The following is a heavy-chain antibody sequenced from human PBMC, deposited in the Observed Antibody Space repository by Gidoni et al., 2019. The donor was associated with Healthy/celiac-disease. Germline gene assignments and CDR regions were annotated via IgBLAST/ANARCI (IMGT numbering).Heavy chain of an antibody. J-gene: IGHJ4*02. CDR1: GGSFSGYY. D-gene: IGHD3-3*01. V-gene: IGHV4-34*01. CDR3: ARYVRFLAYFDY. Sequence: QVQLQQWGAGLLKPSETLSLTCAVYGGSFSGYYWSWIRQPPGKGLEWIGEINHSGSTNYNPSLKSRVTISVDTSKNQFSLKLSSVTAADTAVYYCARYVRFLAYFDYWGQGTLVTVSS. CDR2: INHSGST.